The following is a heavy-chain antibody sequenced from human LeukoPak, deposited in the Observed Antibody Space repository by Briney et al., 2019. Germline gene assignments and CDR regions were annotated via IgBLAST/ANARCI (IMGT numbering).Heavy chain of an antibody. CDR1: GYSFTSYW. CDR2: IDPSDSDT. D-gene: IGHD7-27*01. CDR3: ARQRAMGRSGDY. J-gene: IGHJ4*02. Sequence: AGESLKISCKASGYSFTSYWIGWVRQMPGKGPEWMGIIDPSDSDTRYTPSFQGQVTISVDKSLSTAYLQWNSLKASDTAMYYCARQRAMGRSGDYWGQGTLVTVSS. V-gene: IGHV5-51*01.